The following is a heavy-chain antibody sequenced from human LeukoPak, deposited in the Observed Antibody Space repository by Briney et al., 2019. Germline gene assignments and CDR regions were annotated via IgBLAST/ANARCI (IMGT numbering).Heavy chain of an antibody. J-gene: IGHJ4*02. D-gene: IGHD5-18*01. Sequence: PGGSLRLSCAASGFTFSSYAMSWVRQAPGKGLERVSAISGSGGSTYYADSVKGRFTISRDNSKNTLYLQMNSLRAEDTAVYYCAKVDTAMADSNSHLDYWGQGTLVTVSS. CDR2: ISGSGGST. V-gene: IGHV3-23*01. CDR1: GFTFSSYA. CDR3: AKVDTAMADSNSHLDY.